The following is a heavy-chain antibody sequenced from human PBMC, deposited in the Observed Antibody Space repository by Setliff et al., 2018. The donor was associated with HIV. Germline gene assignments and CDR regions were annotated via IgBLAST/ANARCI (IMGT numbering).Heavy chain of an antibody. CDR1: GFTFSSRA. CDR3: ARDRDYDSSGYYSDVFDI. CDR2: IYSGGSTT. Sequence: GGSLRLSCATSGFTFSSRAMSWVRQAPGKGLEWVSIIYSGGSTTYYADSVRGRFTISRDNSKNTLDLQMNSLRAEDTAVYYCARDRDYDSSGYYSDVFDIWGQGTMVTVSS. J-gene: IGHJ3*02. D-gene: IGHD3-22*01. V-gene: IGHV3-23*03.